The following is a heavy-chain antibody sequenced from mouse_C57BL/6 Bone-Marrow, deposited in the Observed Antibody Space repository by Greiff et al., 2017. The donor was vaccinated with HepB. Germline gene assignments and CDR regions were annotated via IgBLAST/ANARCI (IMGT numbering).Heavy chain of an antibody. V-gene: IGHV1-50*01. J-gene: IGHJ1*03. CDR2: IDPSDSYT. D-gene: IGHD2-1*01. CDR3: ARGGATRRPYYGNHVYFDV. Sequence: QVQLQQPGAELVKPGASVKLSCKASGYTFTSYWMQWVKQRPGQGLEWIGEIDPSDSYTNYNQKFKGKATLTVDTSSSTAYMQLSSLTSEDSAFYYCARGGATRRPYYGNHVYFDVWGTGTTVTVSS. CDR1: GYTFTSYW.